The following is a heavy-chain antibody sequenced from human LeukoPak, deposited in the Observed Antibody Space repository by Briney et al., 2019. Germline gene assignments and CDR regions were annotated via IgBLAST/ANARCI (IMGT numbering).Heavy chain of an antibody. CDR2: ISWNSGSI. V-gene: IGHV3-9*01. CDR3: AKGYGDYYNWFDP. Sequence: GGSLRLSCAASGFTFDDYAMHWVRQAPGKGLEWVSGISWNSGSIGYADSVKGRFTISRDNAKNSLYLQMNSLRAEDTALYYCAKGYGDYYNWFDPWGQGTLATVSS. CDR1: GFTFDDYA. J-gene: IGHJ5*02. D-gene: IGHD4-17*01.